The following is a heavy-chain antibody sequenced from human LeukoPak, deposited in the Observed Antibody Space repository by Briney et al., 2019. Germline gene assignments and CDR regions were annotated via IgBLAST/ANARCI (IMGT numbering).Heavy chain of an antibody. CDR1: GFTVSSNY. CDR2: IYSGGST. D-gene: IGHD6-19*01. J-gene: IGHJ4*02. V-gene: IGHV3-53*01. Sequence: GGSLRLSCAASGFTVSSNYMSWVRQAPGKGLEWVSVIYSGGSTYYADSVKGRFTISRDNSKNTLYLQMNSLRAEDTAVYYCAKDRPGRIAVAAIFDYWGQGTLVTVSS. CDR3: AKDRPGRIAVAAIFDY.